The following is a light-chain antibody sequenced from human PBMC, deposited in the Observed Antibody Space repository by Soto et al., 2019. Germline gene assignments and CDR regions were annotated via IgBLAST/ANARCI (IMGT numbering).Light chain of an antibody. CDR3: EQYETHST. CDR1: QSVSNW. CDR2: DAS. J-gene: IGKJ1*01. Sequence: DIVMTQSPDSLAASVGDRVTVTCRASQSVSNWLAWYQQKPGKAPKLLIFDASRLQSGVPSRFSGSGSGTEFTLTITSLQPDDFATYYCEQYETHSTFGQGTKVEVK. V-gene: IGKV1-5*01.